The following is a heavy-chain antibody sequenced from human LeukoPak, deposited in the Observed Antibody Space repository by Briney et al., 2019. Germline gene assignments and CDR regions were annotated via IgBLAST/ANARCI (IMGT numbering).Heavy chain of an antibody. J-gene: IGHJ4*02. V-gene: IGHV3-30*02. CDR3: AKGHIAVAGTGFDY. D-gene: IGHD6-19*01. CDR2: IRYDGSNK. Sequence: GGSLRLSCAASGFTFSSYGMHWVRQAPGKGLEWVAFIRYDGSNKYYADSVKGRFTISRDNSKNTLYLQTNSLRAEDTAVYYCAKGHIAVAGTGFDYWGQGTLVTVSS. CDR1: GFTFSSYG.